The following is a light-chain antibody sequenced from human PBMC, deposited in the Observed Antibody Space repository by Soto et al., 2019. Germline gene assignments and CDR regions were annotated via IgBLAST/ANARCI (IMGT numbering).Light chain of an antibody. V-gene: IGKV3-20*01. CDR2: GVS. J-gene: IGKJ4*01. Sequence: EIVLTQSPGTLSLSPGERATLSCRASQSVSSNYLAWYQQKPGQAPRLLIYGVSNRGIGIPDRFSGGGSGTDFTLTISRLEPEDFAVYYCQHYGSSPLTFGGGTKVEIK. CDR3: QHYGSSPLT. CDR1: QSVSSNY.